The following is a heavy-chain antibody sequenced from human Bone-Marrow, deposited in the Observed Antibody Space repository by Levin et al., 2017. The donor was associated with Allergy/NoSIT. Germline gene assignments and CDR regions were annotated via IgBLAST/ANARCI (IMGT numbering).Heavy chain of an antibody. D-gene: IGHD2-2*01. Sequence: SGGSLRLSCAASGFTFSSYWMSWVRQAPGKGLEWVANIKQDGSEKYYVDSVKGRFTISRDNAKNSLYLQMNSLRAEDTAVYYCARVVGEYQPLFDYWGQGTLVTVSS. CDR1: GFTFSSYW. V-gene: IGHV3-7*03. CDR3: ARVVGEYQPLFDY. J-gene: IGHJ4*02. CDR2: IKQDGSEK.